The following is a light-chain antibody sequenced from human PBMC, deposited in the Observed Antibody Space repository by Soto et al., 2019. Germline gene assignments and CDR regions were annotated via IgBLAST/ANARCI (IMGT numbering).Light chain of an antibody. Sequence: DIQMTQSPSTLSPSVGDTVTITCRASQTISMYLAWYQQKPGEAPKLLIYRASSLQGGVPSRFSGSGSGTEFTLTISSLQPDDFATYYCQQYIRYSYTFGQGTKLELK. J-gene: IGKJ2*01. CDR1: QTISMY. V-gene: IGKV1-5*03. CDR3: QQYIRYSYT. CDR2: RAS.